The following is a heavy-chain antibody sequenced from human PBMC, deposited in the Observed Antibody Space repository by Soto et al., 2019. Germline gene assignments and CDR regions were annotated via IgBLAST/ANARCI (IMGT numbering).Heavy chain of an antibody. V-gene: IGHV5-10-1*01. Sequence: PGESLKIYCQVSGYRVTSYWLTWVRQVPGKGLEWLGRIEPRDSYTNYRPSFQGHVTISVDKSINTAYLQWNSLKASDTAIYYCARVGATTLHYFDSWGQGTLVTVSS. CDR3: ARVGATTLHYFDS. CDR2: IEPRDSYT. J-gene: IGHJ4*02. CDR1: GYRVTSYW. D-gene: IGHD1-26*01.